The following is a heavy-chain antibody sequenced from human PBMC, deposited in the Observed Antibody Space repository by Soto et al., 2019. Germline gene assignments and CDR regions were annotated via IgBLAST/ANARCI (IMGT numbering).Heavy chain of an antibody. CDR3: GRERPSYDFWSGYSFGMDV. D-gene: IGHD3-3*01. J-gene: IGHJ6*02. CDR2: ISSGGQTI. Sequence: RGSLTLSCEASGFTLTSYEMNCVRQEPGKGLEWVSYISSGGQTIYYADSVKGRFTISRDKAKNALYLQRNSLRGEDAAVYYCGRERPSYDFWSGYSFGMDVWGQGTTVTVYS. V-gene: IGHV3-48*03. CDR1: GFTLTSYE.